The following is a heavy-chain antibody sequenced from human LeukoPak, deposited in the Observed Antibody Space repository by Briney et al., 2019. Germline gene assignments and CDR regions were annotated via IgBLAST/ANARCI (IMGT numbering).Heavy chain of an antibody. CDR2: ISGSGGST. D-gene: IGHD1-26*01. V-gene: IGHV3-23*01. J-gene: IGHJ4*02. CDR1: GFTFSSYA. CDR3: ARLRGKDNSGSLVAGYFDY. Sequence: GGSLRLSCAASGFTFSSYAMSWVRQAPGKGLEWVSAISGSGGSTYYADSVKGRFTISRDNPKNTLYLQMNRLRAGDRAVYYCARLRGKDNSGSLVAGYFDYWGQGTLVTVSS.